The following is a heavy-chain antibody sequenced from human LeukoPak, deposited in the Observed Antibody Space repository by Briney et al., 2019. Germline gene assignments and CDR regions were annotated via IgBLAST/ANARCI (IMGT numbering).Heavy chain of an antibody. J-gene: IGHJ4*02. CDR1: GFIFSSSG. D-gene: IGHD1-26*01. CDR2: ISDNGGST. V-gene: IGHV3-23*01. Sequence: GGSLRLSCAASGFIFSSSGMSWVRQAPGKGLEWVSTISDNGGSTYYPDSVKGRFTISRDNSKNTLYLQMNSLRAEDTAVYYCARTSGSYFLAPLHYWGQGTLVTVSS. CDR3: ARTSGSYFLAPLHY.